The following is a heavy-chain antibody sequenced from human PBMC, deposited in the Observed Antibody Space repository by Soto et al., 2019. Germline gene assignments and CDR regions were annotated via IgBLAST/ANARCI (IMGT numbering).Heavy chain of an antibody. V-gene: IGHV5-51*01. D-gene: IGHD2-8*01. Sequence: PGESLKISCKGSGYSFPSYWIGWVRQMPGKGREWMGIVYPGDSDTRYSPSFQGRVTISADKSISTAYLQWSSLKASDTAMYYCARLSGCNNGVCYKFDYWGQGTLVTVSS. CDR2: VYPGDSDT. CDR3: ARLSGCNNGVCYKFDY. J-gene: IGHJ4*02. CDR1: GYSFPSYW.